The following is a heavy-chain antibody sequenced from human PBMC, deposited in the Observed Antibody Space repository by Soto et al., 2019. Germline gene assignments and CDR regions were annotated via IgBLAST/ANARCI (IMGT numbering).Heavy chain of an antibody. V-gene: IGHV3-15*01. CDR2: IKSKTDGGTT. J-gene: IGHJ3*02. CDR1: GFTFSNAW. CDR3: TTDMGRTGTTTSYAFDI. Sequence: EVQLVESGGGLVKPGGSLRLSCAASGFTFSNAWMSWVRQAPGKGLEWVGRIKSKTDGGTTDYAAPVKGRFTISRDDSKNTLYLQMNSLKTEDTAVDYCTTDMGRTGTTTSYAFDIWGQGTMVTVSS. D-gene: IGHD1-7*01.